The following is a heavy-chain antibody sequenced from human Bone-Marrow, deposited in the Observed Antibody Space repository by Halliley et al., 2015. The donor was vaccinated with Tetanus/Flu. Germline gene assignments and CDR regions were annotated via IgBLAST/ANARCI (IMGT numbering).Heavy chain of an antibody. J-gene: IGHJ4*02. D-gene: IGHD3-3*01. Sequence: SKKYYADSVEGRFTISRDNSKNMLYLELNSLRTEDTAVYFCATAREYFDAWSGSLLPKRFDYWGQGTLVTVSS. CDR3: ATAREYFDAWSGSLLPKRFDY. V-gene: IGHV3-30*02. CDR2: SKK.